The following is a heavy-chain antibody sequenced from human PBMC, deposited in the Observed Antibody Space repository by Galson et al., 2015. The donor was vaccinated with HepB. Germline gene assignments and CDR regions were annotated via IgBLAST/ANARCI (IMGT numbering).Heavy chain of an antibody. CDR1: GFTFSSYE. D-gene: IGHD2/OR15-2a*01. CDR2: ISSSGSTI. CDR3: ARDGLWAYYYYGMDV. Sequence: SLRLSCAASGFTFSSYEMNWVRQAPGKGLEWVSYISSSGSTIYYADSVEGRFTISRDNAKNSLYLQMNSLRAEDTAVYYCARDGLWAYYYYGMDVWGQGTTVTVSS. J-gene: IGHJ6*02. V-gene: IGHV3-48*03.